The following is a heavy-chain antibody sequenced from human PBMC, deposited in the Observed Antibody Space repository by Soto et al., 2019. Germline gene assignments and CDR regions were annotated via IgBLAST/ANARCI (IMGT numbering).Heavy chain of an antibody. Sequence: GESLKISCAASGFTFSSYAMHWVRQAPGKGLEWVAVISYDGSNKYYADSVKGRFTISRDNSKNTLYLQMNSLRAEDTAVYYCARASLYGMDVWGQGTTVTVSS. CDR3: ARASLYGMDV. J-gene: IGHJ6*02. CDR2: ISYDGSNK. CDR1: GFTFSSYA. V-gene: IGHV3-30-3*01.